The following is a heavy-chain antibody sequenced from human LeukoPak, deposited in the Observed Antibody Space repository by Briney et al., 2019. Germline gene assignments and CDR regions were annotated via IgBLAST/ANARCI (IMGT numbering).Heavy chain of an antibody. J-gene: IGHJ4*02. CDR1: GFTFSSYW. V-gene: IGHV3-7*04. CDR3: ASDREYYYGSGSFDY. D-gene: IGHD3-10*01. Sequence: ESGGSLRLSCAASGFTFSSYWMSWVRQAPGKGLEWVANIKQDGSEKYYVDSVKGRFTISRDNAKNSLYLQMNSLRAEDTAVYYCASDREYYYGSGSFDYWGQGTPVTVSS. CDR2: IKQDGSEK.